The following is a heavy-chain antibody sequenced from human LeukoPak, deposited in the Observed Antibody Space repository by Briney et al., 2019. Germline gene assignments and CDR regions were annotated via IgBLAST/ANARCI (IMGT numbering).Heavy chain of an antibody. D-gene: IGHD1-26*01. CDR2: IYNGGTT. CDR3: ASGGRYSGSYSVVDY. J-gene: IGHJ4*02. V-gene: IGHV3-53*01. Sequence: GGSLRLSCATSGLTVSSNYMSWVRQAPGRGLEWVSGIYNGGTTYYADSVKGRFTVSRDSSKNTLYLQMNSLRAEDTAVYYCASGGRYSGSYSVVDYWGQGTLVTVSS. CDR1: GLTVSSNY.